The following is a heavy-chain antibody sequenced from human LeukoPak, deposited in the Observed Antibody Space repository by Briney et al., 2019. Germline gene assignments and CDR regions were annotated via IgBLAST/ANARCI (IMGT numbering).Heavy chain of an antibody. CDR1: GFTFDNYR. J-gene: IGHJ4*02. Sequence: GGSLRLYCAASGFTFDNYRMSWVRQAQGKGLEWVSTVNADGVNTYYADSVKGRFTISRDNSKSTLILQMNSLRVEDTALYYCTKRVKYGGTWDHFADWGQGTLVTVSS. V-gene: IGHV3-23*01. D-gene: IGHD1-26*01. CDR3: TKRVKYGGTWDHFAD. CDR2: VNADGVNT.